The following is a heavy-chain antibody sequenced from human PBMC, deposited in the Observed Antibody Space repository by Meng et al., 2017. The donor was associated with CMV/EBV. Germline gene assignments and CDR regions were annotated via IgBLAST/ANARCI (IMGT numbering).Heavy chain of an antibody. CDR2: ISWNSGSI. V-gene: IGHV3-9*01. CDR3: ARRMGKGEWELLGPTLEDAFDI. D-gene: IGHD1-26*01. CDR1: GFTFDDYA. Sequence: SLKISCAASGFTFDDYATHWVRQAPGKGLEWVSGISWNSGSIGYADSVKGRFTISRDNAKNSLYLQMNSLRAEDTAVYYCARRMGKGEWELLGPTLEDAFDIWGQGTMVTVSS. J-gene: IGHJ3*02.